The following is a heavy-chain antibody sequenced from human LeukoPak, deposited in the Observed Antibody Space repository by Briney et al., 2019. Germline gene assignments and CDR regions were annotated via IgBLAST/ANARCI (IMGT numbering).Heavy chain of an antibody. V-gene: IGHV4-4*07. J-gene: IGHJ6*03. CDR2: IYTGGST. D-gene: IGHD6-19*01. CDR1: GGSISSYY. CDR3: ARIAVAGTTYYYYYMDV. Sequence: SETLSLTCTVSGGSISSYYWSWIRQPAGKGLEWIGRIYTGGSTNYNPSLKSRVTMSVDTSKNQFSLKLSSVTAADTAVYYCARIAVAGTTYYYYYMDVWGKGTTVTISS.